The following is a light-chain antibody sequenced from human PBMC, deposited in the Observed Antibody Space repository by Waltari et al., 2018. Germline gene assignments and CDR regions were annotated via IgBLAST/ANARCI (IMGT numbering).Light chain of an antibody. V-gene: IGLV10-54*04. CDR3: SAWDTSVGAWV. CDR2: RNN. CDR1: SNNVGYQG. J-gene: IGLJ3*02. Sequence: QAGLTQPPSVSKGLRQTATLTCTGNSNNVGYQGAAWLQQHQGHPPKLLSNRNNNRPSGSVGRFSASRSGNTASLTITGLQPEDEADYYCSAWDTSVGAWVFGGGTKLTVL.